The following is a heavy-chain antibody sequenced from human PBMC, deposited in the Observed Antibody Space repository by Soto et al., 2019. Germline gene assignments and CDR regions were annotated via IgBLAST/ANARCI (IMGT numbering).Heavy chain of an antibody. J-gene: IGHJ6*03. Sequence: EGSLRLSCAASGFTFSNAWMSWVRQAPGKGLEWVGRIKSKTDGGTTDYAAPVKGRFTISRDDSKNTLYLQMNSLKTEDTAVYYCTTGGDYPYYYYYMDVWGKGTTVTVSS. CDR1: GFTFSNAW. V-gene: IGHV3-15*01. D-gene: IGHD4-17*01. CDR3: TTGGDYPYYYYYMDV. CDR2: IKSKTDGGTT.